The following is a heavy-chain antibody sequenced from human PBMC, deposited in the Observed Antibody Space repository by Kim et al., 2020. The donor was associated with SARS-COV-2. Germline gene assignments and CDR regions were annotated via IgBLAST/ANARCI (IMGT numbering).Heavy chain of an antibody. CDR2: GST. V-gene: IGHV4-34*01. J-gene: IGHJ4*02. Sequence: GSTNYNPSLKSRVTISVDTSKNQFSLKLSSVTAADTAVYYCARLGWGPDYWGQGTLVTVSS. D-gene: IGHD3-16*01. CDR3: ARLGWGPDY.